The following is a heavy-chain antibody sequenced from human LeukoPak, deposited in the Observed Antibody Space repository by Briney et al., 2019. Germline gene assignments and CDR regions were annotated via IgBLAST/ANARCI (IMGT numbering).Heavy chain of an antibody. D-gene: IGHD6-19*01. CDR2: VDPDSGGT. CDR1: GYTFTAYH. J-gene: IGHJ4*02. CDR3: ASSSPEQWPYY. Sequence: GASVKVSCKASGYTFTAYHMYWVRQAPGQGLEWMGWVDPDSGGTNYAQKFQGRVTMTRNTSISTAYMELSSLRSEDTAVYYCASSSPEQWPYYWGQGTLVTVSS. V-gene: IGHV1-2*02.